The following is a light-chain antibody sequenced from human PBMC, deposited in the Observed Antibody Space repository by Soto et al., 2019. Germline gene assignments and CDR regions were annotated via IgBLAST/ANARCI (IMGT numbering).Light chain of an antibody. Sequence: DIQLTQSPFFLSASVGDGVTITCRASQGIRSYLAWYQQRPGKAPELLIYGASTLRTGVASRFSGSGSGTEFTLTISSLQPEDFATYFCQQLNIFPPLFTFGPGTKVDIK. V-gene: IGKV1-9*01. CDR2: GAS. J-gene: IGKJ3*01. CDR1: QGIRSY. CDR3: QQLNIFPPLFT.